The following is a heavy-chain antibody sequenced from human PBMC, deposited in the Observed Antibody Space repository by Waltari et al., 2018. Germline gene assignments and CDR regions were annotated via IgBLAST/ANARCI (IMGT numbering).Heavy chain of an antibody. D-gene: IGHD3-10*01. Sequence: QVQLQESGPGLVKPSETLSLTCTVSGGSISSYYWSWIRQPPGKGLEGMGYIYYSGSTNYNPSLKSRVTISVDTSKNQFSLKLSSVTAADTAVYYCARGENPIQRNYYGSGSYYNYWYFDLWGRGTLVTVSS. V-gene: IGHV4-59*01. CDR3: ARGENPIQRNYYGSGSYYNYWYFDL. CDR2: IYYSGST. CDR1: GGSISSYY. J-gene: IGHJ2*01.